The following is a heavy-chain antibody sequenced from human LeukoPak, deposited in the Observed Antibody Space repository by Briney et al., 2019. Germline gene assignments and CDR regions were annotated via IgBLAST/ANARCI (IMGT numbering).Heavy chain of an antibody. D-gene: IGHD5-18*01. V-gene: IGHV3-74*01. CDR1: GLTLSDFW. CDR2: VKGDGRTT. CDR3: ATGHSYGYDY. Sequence: GGSLRLSCAASGLTLSDFWMHWVRQPPGKGLVWVALVKGDGRTTIYADSVKGRFTISRDNAKNTLYLQMNSLRADDSGVYYCATGHSYGYDYWGQGVLVTVS. J-gene: IGHJ4*02.